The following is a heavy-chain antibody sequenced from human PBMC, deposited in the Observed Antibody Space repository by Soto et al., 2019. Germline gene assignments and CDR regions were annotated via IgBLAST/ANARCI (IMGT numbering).Heavy chain of an antibody. CDR1: GYTFTSYA. V-gene: IGHV1-3*01. J-gene: IGHJ4*02. CDR3: ASDGGAAGD. D-gene: IGHD3-16*01. CDR2: INADNGNT. Sequence: QVQLVQSGAEVKKPGASVKVSCKASGYTFTSYAMQWVRQAPGQRLEWMGWINADNGNTKYSQKFQGRVTITRETCTSTADMELNSLRSEDTAVYYWASDGGAAGDWGQGTVVTVSS.